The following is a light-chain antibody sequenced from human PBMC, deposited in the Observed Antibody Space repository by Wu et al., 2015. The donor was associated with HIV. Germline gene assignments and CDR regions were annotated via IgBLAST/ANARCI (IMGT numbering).Light chain of an antibody. J-gene: IGKJ2*02. CDR1: QSVSSY. V-gene: IGKV3-11*01. CDR2: DAS. CDR3: QQRIKWPGT. Sequence: EIVLTQSPATLSLSPGERATLSCRASQSVSSYLAWYQQKPGQAPRLLIYDASNRATGIPARFSGSGSGTDFTLTISSLEPEDFAVYYCQQRIKWPGTFGQGTKLEI.